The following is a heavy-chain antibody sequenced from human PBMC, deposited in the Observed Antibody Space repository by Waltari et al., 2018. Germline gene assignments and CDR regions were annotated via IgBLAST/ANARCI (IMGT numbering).Heavy chain of an antibody. Sequence: EVQLVESGGGLVKPGGSLRLSCAASGFTFSSYSMNWVRQAPGKGLEWVSSISSSSSYIYYADSVKGRFTISRDNAKNSLYLQMNSLRAEDTAVYYCARDDVAASDFQHWGQGTLVTVSS. CDR1: GFTFSSYS. CDR2: ISSSSSYI. D-gene: IGHD2-15*01. V-gene: IGHV3-21*01. J-gene: IGHJ1*01. CDR3: ARDDVAASDFQH.